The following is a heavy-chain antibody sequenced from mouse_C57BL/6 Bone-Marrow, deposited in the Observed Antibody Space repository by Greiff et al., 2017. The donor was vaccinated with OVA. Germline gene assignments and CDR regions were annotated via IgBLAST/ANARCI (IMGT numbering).Heavy chain of an antibody. CDR1: GFTFSSYA. CDR2: ISDGGSYT. CDR3: ARDHYGSCLYFDY. J-gene: IGHJ2*01. Sequence: EVMLVESGGGLVKPGGSLKLSCAASGFTFSSYAMSWVRQTPEKRLEWVATISDGGSYTYYPDNVKGRFTISRDNAKNNLYLQMSHLKSEDTAMXYCARDHYGSCLYFDYWGQGTTLTVSS. D-gene: IGHD1-1*01. V-gene: IGHV5-4*01.